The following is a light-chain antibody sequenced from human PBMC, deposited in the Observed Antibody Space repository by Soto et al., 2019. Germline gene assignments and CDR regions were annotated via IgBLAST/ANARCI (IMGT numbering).Light chain of an antibody. Sequence: ELVLTQSRATLSLSPGERATLXCRASQSNSNFLIWYQQKTGQPPRLLIYDASKRANDIPDRFIGSGSGTDFTLTISSLEPEDFAIYYCHQYGSASITFGQGTRLEIK. CDR2: DAS. V-gene: IGKV3-11*01. CDR3: HQYGSASIT. J-gene: IGKJ5*01. CDR1: QSNSNF.